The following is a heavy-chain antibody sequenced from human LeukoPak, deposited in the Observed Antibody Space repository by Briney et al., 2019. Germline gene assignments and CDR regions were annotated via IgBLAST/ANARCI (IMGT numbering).Heavy chain of an antibody. D-gene: IGHD4-17*01. V-gene: IGHV3-48*01. Sequence: GGSLRLSCVASGFPFSSYSMTWVRQAPGKGLDWISYISSRSDVIHYTDSVRGRFTVSRDNSKNTLFLQMDSLSADDTGVYYCAKEGTDYGDYPYFFDYWGQGTLVTVSS. CDR2: ISSRSDVI. J-gene: IGHJ4*02. CDR3: AKEGTDYGDYPYFFDY. CDR1: GFPFSSYS.